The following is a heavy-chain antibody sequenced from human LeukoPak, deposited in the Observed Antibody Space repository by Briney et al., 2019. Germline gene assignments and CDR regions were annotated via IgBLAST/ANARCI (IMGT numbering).Heavy chain of an antibody. J-gene: IGHJ3*01. CDR3: ARLSDTEGSSTSYRASDV. CDR1: GYTFTSYA. V-gene: IGHV3-30-3*01. Sequence: SCKASGYTFTSYAMHWVRQAPGKGLEWVAVISYDGSNKYYAGSVKGRFTISRDNSKNTLYLQMNSLRAEDTAVYYCARLSDTEGSSTSYRASDVWGQGTMVTVSS. D-gene: IGHD2-2*01. CDR2: ISYDGSNK.